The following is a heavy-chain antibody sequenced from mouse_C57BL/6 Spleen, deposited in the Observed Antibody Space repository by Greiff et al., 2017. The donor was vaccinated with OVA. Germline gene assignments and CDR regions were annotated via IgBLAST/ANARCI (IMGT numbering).Heavy chain of an antibody. CDR1: GYTFTDYY. CDR3: ARSDYGSSPWFAY. D-gene: IGHD1-1*01. V-gene: IGHV1-76*01. Sequence: VKVVESGAELVRPGASVKLSCKASGYTFTDYYINWVKQRPGQGLEWIARIYPGSGNTYYNEKFKGKATLTAEKSSSTAYMQLSSLTSEDSAVYFCARSDYGSSPWFAYWGQGTLVTVSA. J-gene: IGHJ3*01. CDR2: IYPGSGNT.